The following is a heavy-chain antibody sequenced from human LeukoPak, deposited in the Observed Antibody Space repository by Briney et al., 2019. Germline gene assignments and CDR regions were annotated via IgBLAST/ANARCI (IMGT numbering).Heavy chain of an antibody. CDR3: AKARERSGSPNLDYFDY. D-gene: IGHD1-26*01. Sequence: PSETLSLTCTVSGGSISSYYWSWIRQPPGKGLEWIGNIYYSGSTNYNPSLKSRVTISVDTPKNQFSLKLSSVTAADTAVYYCAKARERSGSPNLDYFDYWGQGTLVTVSS. J-gene: IGHJ4*02. V-gene: IGHV4-59*01. CDR1: GGSISSYY. CDR2: IYYSGST.